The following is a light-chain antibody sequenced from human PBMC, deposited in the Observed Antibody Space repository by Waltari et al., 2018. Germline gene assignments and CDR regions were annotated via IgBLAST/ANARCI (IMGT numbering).Light chain of an antibody. CDR2: LGS. CDR3: MQGLQTPWT. J-gene: IGKJ1*01. V-gene: IGKV2-28*01. Sequence: IGMTQSPLSLAVTPGEPASISCRSRQSLQHFNGNNYLDWYLQKPGQPPQLLIYLGSTRASGVPDRFSGRGSGTYFTLKISRVEAEDVGVYYCMQGLQTPWTFGQGTKVEIK. CDR1: QSLQHFNGNNY.